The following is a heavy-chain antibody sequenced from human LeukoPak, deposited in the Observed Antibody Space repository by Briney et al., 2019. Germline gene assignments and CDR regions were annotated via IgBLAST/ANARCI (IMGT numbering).Heavy chain of an antibody. V-gene: IGHV3-48*03. CDR1: GFTFSSYE. J-gene: IGHJ3*01. Sequence: GGSLRLSCAASGFTFSSYEMNWVRQAPGKGLEWVSYISSSGSAIYYADSVKGRFTISRDNSKNTLYLQMNSLRAEDTAVYYCAKDIQLSAWGLGTMVTVSS. D-gene: IGHD5-24*01. CDR2: ISSSGSAI. CDR3: AKDIQLSA.